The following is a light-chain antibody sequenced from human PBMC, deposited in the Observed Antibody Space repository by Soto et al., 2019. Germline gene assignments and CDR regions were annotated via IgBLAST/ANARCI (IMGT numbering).Light chain of an antibody. V-gene: IGLV2-23*01. J-gene: IGLJ1*01. CDR1: SDDVGAYNS. Sequence: QSVLAQPASVSGSPGQSITISCTGTSDDVGAYNSVSWYQQLPHKAPQVLLYKGTQRPSGVSSRFSGSTSGNAASLTISGLQADDEADYFCCSSAPQSTYVFGTGTKLTVL. CDR2: KGT. CDR3: CSSAPQSTYV.